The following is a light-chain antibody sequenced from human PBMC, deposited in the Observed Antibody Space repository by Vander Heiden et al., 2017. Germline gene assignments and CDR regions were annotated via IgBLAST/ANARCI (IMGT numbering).Light chain of an antibody. CDR2: DVN. CDR1: SSDVGSYQF. J-gene: IGLJ1*01. CDR3: CSYTHSRTYV. Sequence: QAALTQPASVSGSPGQQSTIPCTGSSSDVGSYQFVSWYQQHPGKAPKLMIYDVNKRPSGVSNRFSGSKSGNTASLTISGLQAEDEADYYCCSYTHSRTYVFGTATKVTVL. V-gene: IGLV2-23*02.